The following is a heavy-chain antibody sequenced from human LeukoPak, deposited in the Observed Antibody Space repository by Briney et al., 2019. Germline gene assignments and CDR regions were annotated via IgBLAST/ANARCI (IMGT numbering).Heavy chain of an antibody. J-gene: IGHJ4*02. CDR1: GFTFSSYA. D-gene: IGHD2-15*01. CDR3: AKTGVGYCTGGSCSAADY. CDR2: ISGSGGST. Sequence: GGSLRLSCAASGFTFSSYAMSWVRQAPGKGLEWVSAISGSGGSTNYADSVKGRFTISRDYSKNTLYLQMNSLRAEDTAVFYCAKTGVGYCTGGSCSAADYWGQGTLVTVSS. V-gene: IGHV3-23*01.